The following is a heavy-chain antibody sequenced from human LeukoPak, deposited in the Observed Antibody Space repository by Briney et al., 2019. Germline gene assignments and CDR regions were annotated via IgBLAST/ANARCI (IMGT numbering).Heavy chain of an antibody. CDR1: GFTFSTYW. D-gene: IGHD6-19*01. Sequence: GGSLRLSCAASGFTFSTYWMSWVRQAPGKGLEWVSAISGSGGSTYYADSVKGRFTISRDNSKNTLYLQMNSLRAEDTAVYYCAKVLFPSSGWYRPYYFDYWGQGTLVTVSS. J-gene: IGHJ4*02. CDR2: ISGSGGST. V-gene: IGHV3-23*01. CDR3: AKVLFPSSGWYRPYYFDY.